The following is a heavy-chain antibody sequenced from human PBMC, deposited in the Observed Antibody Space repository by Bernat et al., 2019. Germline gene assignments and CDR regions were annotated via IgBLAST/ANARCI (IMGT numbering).Heavy chain of an antibody. D-gene: IGHD6-19*01. J-gene: IGHJ4*02. CDR2: SYYSGST. Sequence: QLQLQESGPGLVKPSETLSLTCTVSGGSISSSSYYWGWIRQPPGKGLEWIGSSYYSGSTYYKPSLKSRVTISVDTSKNQFSLKLSSVTAADTAVYYCARHLAVAGTTGTFDYWGQGTLVTVSS. CDR3: ARHLAVAGTTGTFDY. CDR1: GGSISSSSYY. V-gene: IGHV4-39*01.